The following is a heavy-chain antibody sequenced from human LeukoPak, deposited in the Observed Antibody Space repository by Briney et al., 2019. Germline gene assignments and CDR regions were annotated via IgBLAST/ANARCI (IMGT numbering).Heavy chain of an antibody. Sequence: GGSLRLSCAASGFTFSTFWMSWVRQAPGKGLEWVANIKQDGSEKYYVDSVKGRFTISRDNAKNSLYLQMNSLRAEDTAVYYCARDRYQHDSSAYFGCYYWGQGTLVTVSS. J-gene: IGHJ4*02. D-gene: IGHD3-22*01. CDR3: ARDRYQHDSSAYFGCYY. V-gene: IGHV3-7*01. CDR1: GFTFSTFW. CDR2: IKQDGSEK.